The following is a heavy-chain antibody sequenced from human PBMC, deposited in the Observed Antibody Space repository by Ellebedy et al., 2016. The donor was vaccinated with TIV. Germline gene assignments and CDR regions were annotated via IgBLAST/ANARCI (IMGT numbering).Heavy chain of an antibody. Sequence: ASVKVSXXVSGYTLTELSMHWVRQAPGKGLEWMGGFDPEDGETIYAQKFQGRVTMTEDTSTDTAYMELSSLRSEDTAVYYCATEPLRSPLRAFDIWGQGTMVTVSS. D-gene: IGHD1-26*01. CDR1: GYTLTELS. CDR2: FDPEDGET. CDR3: ATEPLRSPLRAFDI. J-gene: IGHJ3*02. V-gene: IGHV1-24*01.